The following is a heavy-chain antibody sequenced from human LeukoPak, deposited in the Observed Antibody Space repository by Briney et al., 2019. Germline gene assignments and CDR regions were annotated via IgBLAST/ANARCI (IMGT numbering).Heavy chain of an antibody. CDR2: IYYSGST. D-gene: IGHD6-13*01. V-gene: IGHV4-39*01. J-gene: IGHJ4*02. CDR1: GASISSNAYY. Sequence: PETLSLTCTVSGASISSNAYYCGWVRQPPGKWLEWIGSIYYSGSTYYNPSLQSRVNISVDTSKNQFSLKLTSVTAADTAVYYCARRGRGSWVGGFLDYWGQGTLVTVSS. CDR3: ARRGRGSWVGGFLDY.